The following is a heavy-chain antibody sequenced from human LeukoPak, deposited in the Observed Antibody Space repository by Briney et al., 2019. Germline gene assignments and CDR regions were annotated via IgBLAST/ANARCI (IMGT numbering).Heavy chain of an antibody. V-gene: IGHV4-61*02. Sequence: SETLSLTCTVSGGSISSGSYYWSWLRQPAGKGLEWIGRIYTSGSTNYNPSLKSRVTISVDTSKNQFSLKLSSVTAADTAVYYCARGHYCSSTSCYAFDIWGQGTMVTVS. J-gene: IGHJ3*02. CDR3: ARGHYCSSTSCYAFDI. CDR2: IYTSGST. CDR1: GGSISSGSYY. D-gene: IGHD2-2*01.